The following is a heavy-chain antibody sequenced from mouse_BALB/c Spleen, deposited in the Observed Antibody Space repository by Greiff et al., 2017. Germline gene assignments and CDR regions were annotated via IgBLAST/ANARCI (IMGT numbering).Heavy chain of an antibody. J-gene: IGHJ1*01. V-gene: IGHV2-2*02. Sequence: QVTLKVSGPGLVQPSQSLSITCTVSGFSLTSYGVHWVRQSPGKGLEWLGVIWSGGSTDYNAAFISRLSISKDNSKSQVFLKMNSLQANDTAIYYCATYDGYWYFDVWGAGTTVTVSS. D-gene: IGHD2-12*01. CDR2: IWSGGST. CDR1: GFSLTSYG. CDR3: ATYDGYWYFDV.